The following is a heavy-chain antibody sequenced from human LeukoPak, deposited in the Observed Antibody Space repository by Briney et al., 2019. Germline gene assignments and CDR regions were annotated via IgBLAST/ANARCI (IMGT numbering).Heavy chain of an antibody. V-gene: IGHV4-34*01. J-gene: IGHJ4*02. CDR1: GGSISSYY. D-gene: IGHD3-22*01. CDR3: ARGPYYYDSSGYKASDY. Sequence: SETLSLTCTVSGGSISSYYWSWIRQPPGKGLEWIGGINHSGSTNYNPSLKSRVTISVDTSKNQFSLKLSSVTAADTAVYYCARGPYYYDSSGYKASDYWGQGTLVTVSS. CDR2: INHSGST.